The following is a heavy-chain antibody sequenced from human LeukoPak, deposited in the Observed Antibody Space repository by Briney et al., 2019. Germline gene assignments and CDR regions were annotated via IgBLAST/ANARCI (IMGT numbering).Heavy chain of an antibody. Sequence: PGGSLRLSCAASGFTFSSYAMSWVRQAPGKGLEWVSAISGSGGSTYYADSVKGRFAISRDNSKNTLYLQMNSLRAEDTAVYYCAKGRGALHYFDYWGQGTLVTVSS. V-gene: IGHV3-23*01. D-gene: IGHD1-26*01. CDR1: GFTFSSYA. CDR3: AKGRGALHYFDY. J-gene: IGHJ4*02. CDR2: ISGSGGST.